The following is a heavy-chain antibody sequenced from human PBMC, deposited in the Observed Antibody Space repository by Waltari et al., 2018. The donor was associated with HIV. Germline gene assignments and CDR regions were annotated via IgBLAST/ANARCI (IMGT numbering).Heavy chain of an antibody. J-gene: IGHJ3*02. V-gene: IGHV4-39*01. CDR2: IYYRGST. CDR3: ASTPEIIRGHTFDI. Sequence: QLQLQESGPGLVKPSETLSLSCTVSGGSISSTSYYWGWIRQPPGKGRGWIGNIYYRGSTYDNPYLKSRVTISLDTSKNHFSLKLNSVTAADTALYYCASTPEIIRGHTFDIWGEGTMVTVSS. CDR1: GGSISSTSYY. D-gene: IGHD3-10*01.